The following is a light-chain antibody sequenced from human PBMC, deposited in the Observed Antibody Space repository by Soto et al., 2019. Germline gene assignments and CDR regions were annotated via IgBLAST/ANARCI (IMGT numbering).Light chain of an antibody. CDR3: QHSYGTPA. V-gene: IGKV1-39*01. CDR1: QTISSP. J-gene: IGKJ5*01. CDR2: ATS. Sequence: DIQMTQSPSSLSASVGDRVTITCRESQTISSPLSWYQQKPGKVPELLIYATSRLQSGVPSRFSGSRSGTDFTLTISSLQPEDFATYYCQHSYGTPAFGQGTRLEIK.